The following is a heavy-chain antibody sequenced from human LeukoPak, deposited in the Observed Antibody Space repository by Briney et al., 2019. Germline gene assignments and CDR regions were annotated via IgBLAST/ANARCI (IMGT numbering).Heavy chain of an antibody. J-gene: IGHJ4*02. D-gene: IGHD4-17*01. V-gene: IGHV4-59*12. CDR2: VYYSGST. Sequence: SETLSLTCTVSSASISSYYWSWIRQPPGKGLEWVGYVYYSGSTNYNPSLESRVTISVDTSKNQFSLKLSSVTAADTAVYYCARGQSYGDSPLDFDYWGQGTLVTVSS. CDR1: SASISSYY. CDR3: ARGQSYGDSPLDFDY.